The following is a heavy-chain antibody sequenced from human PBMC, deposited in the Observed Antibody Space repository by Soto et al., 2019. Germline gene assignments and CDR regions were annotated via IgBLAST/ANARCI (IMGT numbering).Heavy chain of an antibody. V-gene: IGHV4-31*03. D-gene: IGHD4-4*01. CDR2: IYYSGST. Sequence: SETLSLTCTVSGGSISSGGYYWSWIRQHPGKGLEWIGYIYYSGSTYYNPSLKSRVTISVDTSKNQFSLKLSSVTAADTAVYYCVRDTSNYLNWFDPWGQGTLVTVSS. CDR1: GGSISSGGYY. CDR3: VRDTSNYLNWFDP. J-gene: IGHJ5*02.